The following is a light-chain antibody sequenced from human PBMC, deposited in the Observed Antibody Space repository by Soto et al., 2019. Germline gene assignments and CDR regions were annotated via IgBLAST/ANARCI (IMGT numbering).Light chain of an antibody. CDR1: QSISTW. CDR2: KAS. V-gene: IGKV1-5*03. CDR3: QQYNTYPLT. J-gene: IGKJ4*01. Sequence: DIQMTQSPSTLSASVGDRVTITCRASQSISTWLAWYQQKPGKAPNLLIYKASNLEGGVPSRFSGSGFGTEFNITISSLQPDDFATYYCQQYNTYPLTFGGGTTVEIK.